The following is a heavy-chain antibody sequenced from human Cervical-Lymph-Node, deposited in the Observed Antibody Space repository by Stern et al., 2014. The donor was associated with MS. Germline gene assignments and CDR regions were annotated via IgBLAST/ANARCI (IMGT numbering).Heavy chain of an antibody. CDR3: ARLRSHSDLDAFDI. CDR1: GYSFTNYW. Sequence: VQLVESGPEVKKPGESLKISCKASGYSFTNYWIGWVRQMPGKGLEWMGIIYPRDSDTRYTPSFQGQVTISADTSSSIASLQWSSLKASDTAMYYWARLRSHSDLDAFDIWGQGTTVTVSP. J-gene: IGHJ3*02. CDR2: IYPRDSDT. V-gene: IGHV5-51*01.